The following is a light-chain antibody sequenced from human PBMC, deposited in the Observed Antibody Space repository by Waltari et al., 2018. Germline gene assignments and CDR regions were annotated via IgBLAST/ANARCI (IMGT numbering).Light chain of an antibody. Sequence: DIQLTQSPSSLSASIGHRVTIPCQASQDIRNYLNWFPQKPGKAPKLLIYDASNLETGVPSRFSGSGSGTDFTFTISSLQPEDIGTYYCQQYDNLLPFTFGPGTKVEIK. CDR1: QDIRNY. CDR3: QQYDNLLPFT. CDR2: DAS. J-gene: IGKJ3*01. V-gene: IGKV1-33*01.